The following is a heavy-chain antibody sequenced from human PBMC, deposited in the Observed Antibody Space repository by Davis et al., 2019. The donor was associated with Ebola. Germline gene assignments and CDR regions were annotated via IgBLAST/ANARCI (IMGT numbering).Heavy chain of an antibody. CDR3: ARRAMEDQSSWPFFDY. D-gene: IGHD6-13*01. CDR1: GYSFTSYW. Sequence: PGGSLRLSCKRSGYSFTSYWIGWVRQMPGKGLEWMGIIYPGDSDTRYSPSFQGQVTISADKSISTAYLQWSSLKASDTAMYYCARRAMEDQSSWPFFDYWGQGTLVTVSS. J-gene: IGHJ4*02. CDR2: IYPGDSDT. V-gene: IGHV5-51*01.